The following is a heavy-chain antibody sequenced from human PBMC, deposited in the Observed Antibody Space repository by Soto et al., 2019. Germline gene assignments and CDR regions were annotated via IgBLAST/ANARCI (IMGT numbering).Heavy chain of an antibody. J-gene: IGHJ4*02. CDR2: ISSSTSYI. CDR3: ARGLRDIEVAGHDY. Sequence: PGGSLRLSCVASGFTFSIYNMNWVRQSPGKGLEWVSSISSSTSYIYYADSVKGRFTISRDKAKNSLFLQMNSLRAEDTAVYYCARGLRDIEVAGHDYWGQGTLVTVSS. V-gene: IGHV3-21*01. CDR1: GFTFSIYN. D-gene: IGHD2-15*01.